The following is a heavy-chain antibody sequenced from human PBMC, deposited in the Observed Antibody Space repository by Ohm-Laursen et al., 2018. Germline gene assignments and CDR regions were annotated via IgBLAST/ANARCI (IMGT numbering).Heavy chain of an antibody. D-gene: IGHD1-1*01. Sequence: SLRLSCTASGFTFSSYGMHWVRQAPGKGLEWVAVISYDGSNKYYADSVKGRFTISRDNSKNTLYLQMNSLRAEDTAVYYCAKIVGGTRDRFYDYWGRGTLVTVSS. V-gene: IGHV3-30*18. J-gene: IGHJ4*02. CDR2: ISYDGSNK. CDR3: AKIVGGTRDRFYDY. CDR1: GFTFSSYG.